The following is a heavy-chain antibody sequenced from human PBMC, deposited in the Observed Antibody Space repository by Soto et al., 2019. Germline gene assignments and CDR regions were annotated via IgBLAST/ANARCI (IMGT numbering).Heavy chain of an antibody. D-gene: IGHD1-26*01. CDR2: IYSGGST. CDR3: ARGSGSGPYYYGMDV. Sequence: GGSLRLSCAASGFTFSAYGMHWVRQAPGKGLEWVSVIYSGGSTYYADSVKGRFTISRDNSKNTLYLQMNSLRAEDTAVYYCARGSGSGPYYYGMDVWGQGTTVTVSS. J-gene: IGHJ6*02. V-gene: IGHV3-53*01. CDR1: GFTFSAYG.